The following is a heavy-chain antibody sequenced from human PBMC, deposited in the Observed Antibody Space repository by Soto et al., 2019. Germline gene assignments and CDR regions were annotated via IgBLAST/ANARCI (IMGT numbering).Heavy chain of an antibody. CDR1: GGSISSYY. Sequence: SETLSLTCTVSGGSISSYYWSWIRQPPGKGLEWIGYIYYSGSTNYNPSLKSRVTISVDTSKNQFSLKLSSVTAADTAVYYCARHWWDCSSTSCYAGPGWFDPWGQGTLVTVSS. D-gene: IGHD2-2*01. CDR3: ARHWWDCSSTSCYAGPGWFDP. CDR2: IYYSGST. V-gene: IGHV4-59*08. J-gene: IGHJ5*02.